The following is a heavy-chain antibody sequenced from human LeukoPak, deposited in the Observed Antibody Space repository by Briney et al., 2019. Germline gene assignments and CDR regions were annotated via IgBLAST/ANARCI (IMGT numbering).Heavy chain of an antibody. D-gene: IGHD4-17*01. CDR2: IKQDGSEK. J-gene: IGHJ6*02. CDR3: AKDEGYGDYADIWYYYGMDV. CDR1: GFNLSNYW. V-gene: IGHV3-7*03. Sequence: GGSLRLSCAASGFNLSNYWMNWVRQAPGKGLEWVANIKQDGSEKNYVDSVKGRFTISRDNSKNTLYLQMNSLRAEDTAVYYCAKDEGYGDYADIWYYYGMDVWGQGTTVTVSS.